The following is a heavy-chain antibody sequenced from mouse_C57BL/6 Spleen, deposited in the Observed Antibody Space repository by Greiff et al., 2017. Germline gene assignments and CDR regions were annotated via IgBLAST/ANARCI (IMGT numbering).Heavy chain of an antibody. Sequence: QVQLKESGPELVKPGASVKLSCKASGYTFTSYDINWVKQRPGQGLEWIGWIYPRDGSTKYNEKFKGKATLTVDTSSSTAYMELHSLTSEDSAVYFGARPLYGHGGYFDVWGTGTTVTVSS. CDR1: GYTFTSYD. D-gene: IGHD1-1*02. V-gene: IGHV1-85*01. CDR2: IYPRDGST. CDR3: ARPLYGHGGYFDV. J-gene: IGHJ1*03.